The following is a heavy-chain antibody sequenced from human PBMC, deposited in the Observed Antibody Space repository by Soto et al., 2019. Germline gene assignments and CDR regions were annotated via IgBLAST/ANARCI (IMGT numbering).Heavy chain of an antibody. Sequence: GGSLRLSCSASGFTFSRYTMNRDRQAPGKGLEWVSSITSSGSYIYYADSVKGRFTISRDNAKNSLFLQMNSLRAEDTAVYYCARDSSGWHYFDFWGQGTLVTVSS. CDR3: ARDSSGWHYFDF. CDR2: ITSSGSYI. J-gene: IGHJ4*02. V-gene: IGHV3-21*01. D-gene: IGHD6-19*01. CDR1: GFTFSRYT.